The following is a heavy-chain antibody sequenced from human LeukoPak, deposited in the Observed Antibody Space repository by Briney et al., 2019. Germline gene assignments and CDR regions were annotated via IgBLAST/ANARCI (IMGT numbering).Heavy chain of an antibody. D-gene: IGHD3-3*01. CDR3: ARPSGGDFWSGYYNY. CDR2: INPNSGGT. Sequence: ASVKVSCKASGYTFTGYYMHWVRQGPGQGLEWMGWINPNSGGTNYAQKLQGRVTMTTDTSTSTAYMELRSLRSDDTAVYYCARPSGGDFWSGYYNYWGQGTLVTVSS. J-gene: IGHJ4*02. V-gene: IGHV1-2*02. CDR1: GYTFTGYY.